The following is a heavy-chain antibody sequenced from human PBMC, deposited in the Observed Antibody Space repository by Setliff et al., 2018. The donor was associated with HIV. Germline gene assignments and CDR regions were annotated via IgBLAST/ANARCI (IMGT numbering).Heavy chain of an antibody. CDR2: VFVSGNT. D-gene: IGHD1-1*01. V-gene: IGHV4-31*03. CDR1: GGSVRSGDYY. J-gene: IGHJ3*01. CDR3: AREAMEGAFDL. Sequence: PSETLSLTCSVSGGSVRSGDYYWTWIRQLPGKGLEWIGYVFVSGNTNYNPSLRSRVTISVDRSKDQFSLKLNSMTAADTARYYCAREAMEGAFDLWGQGTMVTV.